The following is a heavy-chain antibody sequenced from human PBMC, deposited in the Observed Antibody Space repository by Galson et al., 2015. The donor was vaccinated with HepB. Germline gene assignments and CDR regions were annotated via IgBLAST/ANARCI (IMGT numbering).Heavy chain of an antibody. CDR1: GGSVSTYY. J-gene: IGHJ6*03. CDR3: ARRTDYYGYYMDV. Sequence: SETLSLTCTVSGGSVSTYYWNWIRQPPGKGLEWIGYIYNSGTDYNPSLKSRVTISIDTSKNQFSLLLSSVTAADTAAYYCARRTDYYGYYMDVWGKGATVTVSS. V-gene: IGHV4-59*08. CDR2: IYNSGT.